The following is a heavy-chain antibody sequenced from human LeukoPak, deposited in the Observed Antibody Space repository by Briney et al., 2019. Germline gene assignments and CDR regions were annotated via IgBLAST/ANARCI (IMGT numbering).Heavy chain of an antibody. CDR3: ASTKSRYGTYYFDY. CDR2: IYYSGST. J-gene: IGHJ4*02. CDR1: GDSISSSSYY. Sequence: SETLSLTCTVSGDSISSSSYYWSWLRQPPGKGLEWIGYIYYSGSTNYNPSLKSRVTMSVDTSKNQFSLKLSSVTAADTAVYYCASTKSRYGTYYFDYWGQGTLVTVSS. V-gene: IGHV4-61*05. D-gene: IGHD1-14*01.